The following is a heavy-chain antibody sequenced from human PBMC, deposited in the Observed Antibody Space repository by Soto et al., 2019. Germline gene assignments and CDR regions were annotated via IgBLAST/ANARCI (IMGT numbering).Heavy chain of an antibody. J-gene: IGHJ4*02. V-gene: IGHV6-1*01. Sequence: QALSLTCAISGDSVSSNSAACNLIRPSPSRGLEWLGRTYYRSKWYNDYAVSVKSRITINPDTSKNQFSLQLNSVTPEDTAVYYCASALRGMATITSFDYWGQGTLVTVSS. CDR1: GDSVSSNSAA. CDR2: TYYRSKWYN. CDR3: ASALRGMATITSFDY. D-gene: IGHD5-12*01.